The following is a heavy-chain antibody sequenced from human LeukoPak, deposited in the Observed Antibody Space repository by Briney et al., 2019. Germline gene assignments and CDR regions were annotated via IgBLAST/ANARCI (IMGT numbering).Heavy chain of an antibody. V-gene: IGHV3-73*01. CDR2: IRNKANNYAT. CDR1: GFTFSGSG. CDR3: TNYDSSGPAFQH. D-gene: IGHD3-22*01. J-gene: IGHJ1*01. Sequence: GGSLRLSCAASGFTFSGSGMHWVRQASGKGLEWVGRIRNKANNYATSYAASVEGRFTISRDDSKNTAYLQMNSLRAEDTAVYYCTNYDSSGPAFQHWGQGTLVTVSS.